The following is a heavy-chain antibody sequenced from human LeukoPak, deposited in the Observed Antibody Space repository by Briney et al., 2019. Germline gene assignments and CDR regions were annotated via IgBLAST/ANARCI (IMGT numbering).Heavy chain of an antibody. D-gene: IGHD5-18*01. CDR2: INRDGSST. Sequence: GGSLRLSCAASGFTFCSYWMHWLRRAPGKGLVWVSRINRDGSSTSYSDSVKGRFTISRDNAKNALDLQMNSLRAEDTVVYCGARTPDTAMSWGQGTLVTVSS. CDR1: GFTFCSYW. J-gene: IGHJ5*02. CDR3: ARTPDTAMS. V-gene: IGHV3-74*01.